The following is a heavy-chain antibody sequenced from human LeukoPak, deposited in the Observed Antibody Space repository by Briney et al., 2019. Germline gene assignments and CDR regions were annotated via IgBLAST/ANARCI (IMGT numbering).Heavy chain of an antibody. Sequence: ASVKVSCKASGYTFTSYGISWVRQAPGQGLEWMGWISAYNGNTNYAQKLQGRVTITADESTSTAYMELSSLRSEDTAVYYCARDSLTGGPDYWGQGTLVTVSS. CDR1: GYTFTSYG. J-gene: IGHJ4*02. V-gene: IGHV1-18*01. D-gene: IGHD2-8*02. CDR2: ISAYNGNT. CDR3: ARDSLTGGPDY.